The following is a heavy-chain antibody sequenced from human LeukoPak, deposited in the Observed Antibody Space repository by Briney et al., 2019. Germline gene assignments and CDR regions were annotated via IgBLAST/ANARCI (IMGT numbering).Heavy chain of an antibody. CDR3: ARDAGNSGYGCDL. J-gene: IGHJ5*02. CDR2: IRSSSET. Sequence: GGSLRLSCAASGFSFSQYSMNWVRQAPGKGLEWVSHIRSSSETFYADSVKGRFTISRDNARNSLYLQMNNLRGEDTAIYYCARDAGNSGYGCDLWGQGTLVTVSS. D-gene: IGHD5-12*01. CDR1: GFSFSQYS. V-gene: IGHV3-48*01.